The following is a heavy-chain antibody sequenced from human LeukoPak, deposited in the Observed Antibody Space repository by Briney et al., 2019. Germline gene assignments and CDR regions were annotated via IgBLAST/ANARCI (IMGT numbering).Heavy chain of an antibody. CDR2: EKHDESEK. J-gene: IGHJ4*02. V-gene: IGHV3-7*01. CDR3: ITMVRGVSR. CDR1: GFTFSDFR. Sequence: PGGSLSLSWAASGFTFSDFRMSWVRQAPGKGLEWVANEKHDESEKYSVDSVKGRFTISRDNAKNSLYLQMNSLSAEDTAVYWCITMVRGVSRWGQGTLATVSS. D-gene: IGHD3-10*01.